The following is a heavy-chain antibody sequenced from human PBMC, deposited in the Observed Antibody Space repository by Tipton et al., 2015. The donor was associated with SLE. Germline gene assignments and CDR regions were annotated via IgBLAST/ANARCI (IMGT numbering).Heavy chain of an antibody. CDR3: ARVGHLGYCLDY. J-gene: IGHJ4*02. D-gene: IGHD2-15*01. V-gene: IGHV3-48*03. CDR1: GFTFSSYE. Sequence: SLRLSCAASGFTFSSYEMNWVRQAPGKGLEWVSYISSSGSTIYYADSVKGRFTISRDNAKNSLYLQMNSLRAEDTAVYYCARVGHLGYCLDYWGQGTLVTVSS. CDR2: ISSSGSTI.